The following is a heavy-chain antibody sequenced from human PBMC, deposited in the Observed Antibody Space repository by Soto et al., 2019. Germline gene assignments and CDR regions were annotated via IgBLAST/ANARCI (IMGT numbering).Heavy chain of an antibody. CDR1: GYSLTSYY. D-gene: IGHD5-12*01. Sequence: QVQLVQSGAEVKKPGASLKISCKASGYSLTSYYMHWVRQGPGQGLEWMGTINPISGSTTYAQKFQGRVAMTTDTATGTAYLELSRLSSEDTAVYFCARYDGEPGPFDHWGQGTRVIVSS. CDR3: ARYDGEPGPFDH. V-gene: IGHV1-46*03. CDR2: INPISGST. J-gene: IGHJ3*01.